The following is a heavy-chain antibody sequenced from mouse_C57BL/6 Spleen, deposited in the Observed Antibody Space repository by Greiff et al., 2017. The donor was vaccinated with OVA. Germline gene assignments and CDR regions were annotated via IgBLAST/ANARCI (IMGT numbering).Heavy chain of an antibody. J-gene: IGHJ1*03. CDR3: ARLGDYDGYWYFDV. V-gene: IGHV1-52*01. D-gene: IGHD2-4*01. Sequence: VQLQQPGAELVRPGSSVKLSCKASGYTFTSYWMHWVKQRPIQGLEWIGNIDPSDSETHYNQKFKDKATLTVDKSSSTAYMQLSSLTSEDSAVYYCARLGDYDGYWYFDVWGTGTTVTVSS. CDR1: GYTFTSYW. CDR2: IDPSDSET.